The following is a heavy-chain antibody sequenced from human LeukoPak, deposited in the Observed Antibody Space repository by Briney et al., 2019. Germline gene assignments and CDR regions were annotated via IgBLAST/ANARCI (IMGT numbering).Heavy chain of an antibody. Sequence: SVKVSCKASGGTFSSYAISWVRQAPGQGLEWMGGIIPIFGTANYAQKFQGRVTITADESTSTAYMELSSLRSEGTAVYYCAREGHDYGDYGPDASDIWGQGTMVTVSS. D-gene: IGHD4-17*01. J-gene: IGHJ3*02. CDR2: IIPIFGTA. V-gene: IGHV1-69*13. CDR1: GGTFSSYA. CDR3: AREGHDYGDYGPDASDI.